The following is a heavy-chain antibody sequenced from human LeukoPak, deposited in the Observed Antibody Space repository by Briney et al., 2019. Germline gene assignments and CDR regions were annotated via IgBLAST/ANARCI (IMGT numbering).Heavy chain of an antibody. CDR1: GGSISSSNW. J-gene: IGHJ6*02. D-gene: IGHD3-10*01. Sequence: PSGTLSLTCAVSGGSISSSNWWSWVRQPPGKGLEWIGYIYYSGSTNYNPSLKSRVTISVDTSKNQFSLKLGSVTAADTAVYYCARRVVRGGIDVWGQGTTVTVSS. V-gene: IGHV4-4*02. CDR3: ARRVVRGGIDV. CDR2: IYYSGST.